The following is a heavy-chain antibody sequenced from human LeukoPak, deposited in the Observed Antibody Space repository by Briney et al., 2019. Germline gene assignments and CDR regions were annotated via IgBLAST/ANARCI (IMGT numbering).Heavy chain of an antibody. CDR1: GFTFSDFY. CDR2: SRNKARSFTT. V-gene: IGHV3-72*01. CDR3: SRAVTPGDCSGGDCEADS. Sequence: GGSLRLSCAASGFTFSDFYMDWVRQAPGKGLEWVGRSRNKARSFTTDYAASVKGRFTISRDDSKNSLYLQMNSLKTEDTAVYYCSRAVTPGDCSGGDCEADSWGQGILVTVSS. D-gene: IGHD2-15*01. J-gene: IGHJ4*02.